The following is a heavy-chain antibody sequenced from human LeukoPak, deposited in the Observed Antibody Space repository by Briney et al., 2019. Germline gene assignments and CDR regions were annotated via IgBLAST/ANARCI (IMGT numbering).Heavy chain of an antibody. CDR1: GGSVSSGYYY. CDR2: MYYSGSP. V-gene: IGHV4-39*02. J-gene: IGHJ1*01. CDR3: ARDWPTIAAAGTIPEYFQH. Sequence: SETLSLTCTVSGGSVSSGYYYWDWIRQPPGKGLEWIGSMYYSGSPYYNPSLKSRVTISADTSKNQVSLKLSSVTAADTAVYYCARDWPTIAAAGTIPEYFQHWGQGTLVTVSS. D-gene: IGHD6-13*01.